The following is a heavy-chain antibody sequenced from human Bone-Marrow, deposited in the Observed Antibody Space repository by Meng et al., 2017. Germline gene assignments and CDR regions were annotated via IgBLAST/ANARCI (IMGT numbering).Heavy chain of an antibody. CDR2: ISYNVGTT. CDR1: GFTFSRFV. D-gene: IGHD1-1*01. CDR3: TREHLERRTALDI. V-gene: IGHV3-64*01. Sequence: VQVVESGGGLVQPGGSLRLSCSASGFTFSRFVMHWVRQAPGKGLEFVSGISYNVGTTYYAKSVEGRFTISRDNSENTVSLQMGSLRAEDTAVYYCTREHLERRTALDIWGQGTMVTVSS. J-gene: IGHJ3*02.